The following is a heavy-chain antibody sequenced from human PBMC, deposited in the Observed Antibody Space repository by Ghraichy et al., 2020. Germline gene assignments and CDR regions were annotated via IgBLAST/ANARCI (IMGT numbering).Heavy chain of an antibody. V-gene: IGHV3-23*01. J-gene: IGHJ4*02. Sequence: GGSLRLSCAASGFTFSSYAMSWVRQAPGKGLEWVSAISGSGGSTYYADSVKGRFTISRDNSKNTLYLQMNSLRAEDTAVYYCGKSGLRFLEWLLYYYWGQGTLVTVSS. CDR2: ISGSGGST. CDR3: GKSGLRFLEWLLYYY. D-gene: IGHD3-3*01. CDR1: GFTFSSYA.